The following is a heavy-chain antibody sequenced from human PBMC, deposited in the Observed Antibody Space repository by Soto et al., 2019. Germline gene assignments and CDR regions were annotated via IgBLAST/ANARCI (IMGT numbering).Heavy chain of an antibody. CDR2: IKFDGSGI. Sequence: EVQLVESGGKVVQPGGSLRLSCVASGFTFSVYWMSWVRQAPGEGLEWVARIKFDGSGIQYADSVKGRFSISRDNAGNSVYLQMNSLRAEYTAVYYCARDSGYSSVDSVNHYFDYRGQGALVTVTS. V-gene: IGHV3-7*01. CDR1: GFTFSVYW. J-gene: IGHJ4*02. D-gene: IGHD5-12*01. CDR3: ARDSGYSSVDSVNHYFDY.